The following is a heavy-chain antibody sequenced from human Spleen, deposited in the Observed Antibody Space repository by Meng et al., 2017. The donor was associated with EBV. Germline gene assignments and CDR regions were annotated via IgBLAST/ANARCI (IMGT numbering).Heavy chain of an antibody. CDR3: ARGQGIPWPF. J-gene: IGHJ4*02. D-gene: IGHD2-21*01. V-gene: IGHV1-18*01. CDR2: ISTNSGNT. CDR1: GYMFTSYG. Sequence: QLGQPGPEVKKPGAPVKVSCKASGYMFTSYGISWVRQAPGQGLEWMGSISTNSGNTNYAKRLQGRVTMTIDRSTSTAYVELRSLTSDDTAVYYCARGQGIPWPFWGQGTLVTVSS.